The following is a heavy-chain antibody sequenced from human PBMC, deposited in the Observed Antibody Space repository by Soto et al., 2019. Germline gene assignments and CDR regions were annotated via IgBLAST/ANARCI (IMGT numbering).Heavy chain of an antibody. V-gene: IGHV3-9*01. Sequence: EVQLVESGGGLVQPGRSLRLSCAASGFTFDDYAMHWVRQRPGRGLEWVSGITWNSDEIGSPDSVKVRFSISRENAKKYLYLQMNSLRPDDTALYYCAASRGFDSSGYSGYYYGMDVWGQGTTVTVSS. CDR2: ITWNSDEI. D-gene: IGHD3-22*01. CDR3: AASRGFDSSGYSGYYYGMDV. J-gene: IGHJ6*02. CDR1: GFTFDDYA.